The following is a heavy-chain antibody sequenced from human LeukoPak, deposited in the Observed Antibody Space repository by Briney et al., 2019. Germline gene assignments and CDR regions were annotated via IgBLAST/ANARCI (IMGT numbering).Heavy chain of an antibody. CDR3: ARDPPLASPVGYSSSYSDDY. D-gene: IGHD6-6*01. Sequence: GASVKVSCKASGYTFTGYYMHWVRQAPGQGLEWMGWINPNSGGTNYAQKFQGRVTMTRDTSISTAYMELSRLRSDDTAVYYCARDPPLASPVGYSSSYSDDYWGQGTLVTVSS. J-gene: IGHJ4*02. CDR2: INPNSGGT. CDR1: GYTFTGYY. V-gene: IGHV1-2*02.